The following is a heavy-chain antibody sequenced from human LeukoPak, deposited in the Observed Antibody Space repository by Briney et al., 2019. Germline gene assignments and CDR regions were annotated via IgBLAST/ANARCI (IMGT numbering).Heavy chain of an antibody. CDR3: ARDGSGRDFSLDY. J-gene: IGHJ4*02. D-gene: IGHD3-10*01. CDR1: GFSSSGYW. V-gene: IGHV3-7*04. Sequence: PGGSLRLSCAGSGFSSSGYWINWVRQAPGKGLEWVADIRHDGSNIYNVDSVRGRFTISRDSAKNSLFLQMNSLKDEDTAVYYCARDGSGRDFSLDYWGQGTLVTVSS. CDR2: IRHDGSNI.